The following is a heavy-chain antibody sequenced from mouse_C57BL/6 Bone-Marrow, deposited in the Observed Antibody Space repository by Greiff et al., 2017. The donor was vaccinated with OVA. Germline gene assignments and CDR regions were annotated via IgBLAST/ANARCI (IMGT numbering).Heavy chain of an antibody. V-gene: IGHV5-15*01. CDR3: ARGDYYGSSYGAD. Sequence: EVKLMESGGGLVQPGGSLKLSCAASGFTFSDYGMAWVRQAPRKGPEWVAFISNLAYSIYYADTVTGRFTISGENAKNTLYLEMSRLRAEDTAMYYCARGDYYGSSYGADRGQGTLGTVSA. D-gene: IGHD1-1*01. CDR2: ISNLAYSI. CDR1: GFTFSDYG. J-gene: IGHJ3*01.